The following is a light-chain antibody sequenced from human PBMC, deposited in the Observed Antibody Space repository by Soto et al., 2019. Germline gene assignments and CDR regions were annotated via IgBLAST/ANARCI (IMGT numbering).Light chain of an antibody. CDR1: QSVNSY. Sequence: EIVLTQSPVTLSLSPGERATLFCRASQSVNSYLAWYQQKPGQAPRLLIYDASNRATGIPARFSGSGSGTDFTLTISSLEPEDFAVYYCQQRSSWPFTFGGGTKVEIK. V-gene: IGKV3-11*01. CDR3: QQRSSWPFT. J-gene: IGKJ4*01. CDR2: DAS.